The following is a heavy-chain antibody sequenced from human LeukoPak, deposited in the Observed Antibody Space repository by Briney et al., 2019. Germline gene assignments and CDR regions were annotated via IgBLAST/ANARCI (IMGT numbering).Heavy chain of an antibody. D-gene: IGHD3-22*01. Sequence: SVKVSCKASGDTFSTYFISWVRQAPGQGLEWMGGIIPIFAITKYAQRFQGRVAITADESTTTAYMELSGLTPEDTAVYYCARERRGYDNSGYSSWGQGTLVTVSS. J-gene: IGHJ5*02. CDR1: GDTFSTYF. V-gene: IGHV1-69*01. CDR2: IIPIFAIT. CDR3: ARERRGYDNSGYSS.